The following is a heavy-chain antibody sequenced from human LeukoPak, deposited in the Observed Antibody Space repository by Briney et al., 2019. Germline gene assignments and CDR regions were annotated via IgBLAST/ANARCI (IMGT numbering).Heavy chain of an antibody. J-gene: IGHJ4*02. CDR1: GFTFRSYG. V-gene: IGHV3-21*04. CDR3: ARAQSRYSGYDSFPFDY. Sequence: GGSLRLSCAASGFTFRSYGLSWFRQAPGKGPEWVSYISSAGGNINYADSVKGRFTISRDRSKNTLYLQMNSLRAEDTAVYYCARAQSRYSGYDSFPFDYWGQGTLVTVSS. D-gene: IGHD5-12*01. CDR2: ISSAGGNI.